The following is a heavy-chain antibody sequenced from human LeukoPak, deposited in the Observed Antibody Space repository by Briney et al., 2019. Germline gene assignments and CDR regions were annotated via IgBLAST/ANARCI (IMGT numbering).Heavy chain of an antibody. J-gene: IGHJ4*02. CDR1: GGSFSGYY. V-gene: IGHV4-34*01. CDR2: INHGGSA. Sequence: SETLSLTCAVYGGSFSGYYWSWIRQPPGKGLEWIGEINHGGSANYNPSLKSRVTISVDTSKNQFSLKLSSVTAADTAVYYCARGLALWFGELSDWGQGTLVTVSS. CDR3: ARGLALWFGELSD. D-gene: IGHD3-10*01.